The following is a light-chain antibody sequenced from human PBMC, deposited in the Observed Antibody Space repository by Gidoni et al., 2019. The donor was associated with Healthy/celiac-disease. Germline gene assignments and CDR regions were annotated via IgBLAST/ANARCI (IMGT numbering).Light chain of an antibody. CDR2: GAS. CDR3: QQYNNWPPRYT. Sequence: EIVMTQSPATMSVSPGERATPPCSASQSVSSNLAWYQQKPGQAPRLLLYGASTRATGIPARFSGSGSGTEFTLTISSLQSEDFAVYYCQQYNNWPPRYTFGQGTKLEIK. CDR1: QSVSSN. J-gene: IGKJ2*01. V-gene: IGKV3-15*01.